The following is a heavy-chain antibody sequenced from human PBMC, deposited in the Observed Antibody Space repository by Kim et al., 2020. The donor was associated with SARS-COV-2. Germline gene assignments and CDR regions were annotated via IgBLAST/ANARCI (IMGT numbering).Heavy chain of an antibody. J-gene: IGHJ4*02. CDR2: IYYSGST. V-gene: IGHV4-59*01. Sequence: SETLSLTCTVSGGSISSYYWSWIRQPPGKGLEWIGYIYYSGSTNYNPSLKSRVTISVDTSKNQFSLKLSSVTAADTAVYYCASVIVGAHDYWGQGTLVTVSS. CDR1: GGSISSYY. D-gene: IGHD1-26*01. CDR3: ASVIVGAHDY.